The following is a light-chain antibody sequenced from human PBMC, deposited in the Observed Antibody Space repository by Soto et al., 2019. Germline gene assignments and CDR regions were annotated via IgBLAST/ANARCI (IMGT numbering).Light chain of an antibody. Sequence: EIVLTQSPGTLSLSPGERATLSCRASQSVSSSYLAWYQQKPSQAPRLLIYGASNRATGIPDRFSGSGSGTDFTLTISRLEPEDFAVYYCQQYGSSPYTFGQGTKLEIK. V-gene: IGKV3-20*01. J-gene: IGKJ2*01. CDR2: GAS. CDR1: QSVSSSY. CDR3: QQYGSSPYT.